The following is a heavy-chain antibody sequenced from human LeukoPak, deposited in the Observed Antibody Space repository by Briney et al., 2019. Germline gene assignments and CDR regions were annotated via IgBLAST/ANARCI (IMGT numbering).Heavy chain of an antibody. Sequence: VASVKVSCKASGYTFTSYGISWVRQAPGQGLEWMGWISAYNGNTNYAQKLQGRVTMTTDTSTSTAYMELRSLRSDDTAVYYCARKGPTNYYYGMDVWGRGTTVTVSS. V-gene: IGHV1-18*01. CDR1: GYTFTSYG. J-gene: IGHJ6*02. CDR2: ISAYNGNT. CDR3: ARKGPTNYYYGMDV.